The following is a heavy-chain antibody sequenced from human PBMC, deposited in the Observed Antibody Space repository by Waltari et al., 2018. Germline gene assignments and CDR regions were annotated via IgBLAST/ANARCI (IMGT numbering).Heavy chain of an antibody. D-gene: IGHD2-21*02. CDR2: ITGDGSGT. Sequence: EVQLVESGGGLVQPGGSLRLSCDASGFTFRGYWMHWVRQVPGKGLVWVGRITGDGSGTTYAASVKGRFTISRDNAKNTLFLQMNSLRDEDTAVYYCARYVVVTAGDYWGQGTLVAVSS. J-gene: IGHJ4*02. V-gene: IGHV3-74*03. CDR1: GFTFRGYW. CDR3: ARYVVVTAGDY.